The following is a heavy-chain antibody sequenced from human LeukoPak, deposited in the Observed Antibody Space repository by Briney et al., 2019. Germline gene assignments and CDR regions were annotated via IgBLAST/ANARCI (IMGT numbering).Heavy chain of an antibody. D-gene: IGHD6-19*01. V-gene: IGHV3-30*03. CDR1: GFTFSSYG. CDR2: ISYDGSNK. CDR3: AREYSSGEHDY. J-gene: IGHJ4*02. Sequence: GGSLRLSCAASGFTFSSYGMHWVRQAPGKGLEWVAVISYDGSNKYYADSVKGRFTISRDNSKNTLYLQMNSLRAEDTAVYYCAREYSSGEHDYWGQGTLVTVSS.